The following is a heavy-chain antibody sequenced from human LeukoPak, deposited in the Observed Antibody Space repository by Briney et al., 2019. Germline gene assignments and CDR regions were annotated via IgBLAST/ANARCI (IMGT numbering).Heavy chain of an antibody. V-gene: IGHV3-7*01. CDR3: ARENWANDY. J-gene: IGHJ4*02. Sequence: GGSLRLSCAASGFTFSSYWMNWVRQAPGKGLEWVANIKQDGSQKYYVDSVKGRFTISRDNAKNSLYLQMNSLKAEDTAVYYCARENWANDYWGQGTLVTVSS. CDR1: GFTFSSYW. D-gene: IGHD7-27*01. CDR2: IKQDGSQK.